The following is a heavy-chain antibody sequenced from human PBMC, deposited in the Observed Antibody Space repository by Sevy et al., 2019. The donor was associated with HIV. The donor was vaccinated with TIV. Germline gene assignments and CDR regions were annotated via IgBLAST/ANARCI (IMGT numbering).Heavy chain of an antibody. D-gene: IGHD6-19*01. CDR2: ISSSGSTI. CDR1: GFTFSDYY. V-gene: IGHV3-11*01. Sequence: GESLKISCAASGFTFSDYYMSWIRQAPGKGLEWVSYISSSGSTIYYADSVKGRFTISRDNAKNSRYLQMNSLRAEDTAVYSCARAYSSGWYPPVGYWGQGTLVTVSS. J-gene: IGHJ4*02. CDR3: ARAYSSGWYPPVGY.